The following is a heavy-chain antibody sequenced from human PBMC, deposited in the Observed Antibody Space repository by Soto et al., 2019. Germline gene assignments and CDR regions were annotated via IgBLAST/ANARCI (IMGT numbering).Heavy chain of an antibody. CDR3: AKGKGVGATPDGANW. J-gene: IGHJ4*02. D-gene: IGHD1-26*01. Sequence: EVQVLESGGGLVQPGGSLRLSCAASGFTFSRYGMNWVRQAPGKGLEWVSGVRSDGDTTYNADSVKGRFTVSRDNFRNTVDLQMNNLRVEDTAVYYCAKGKGVGATPDGANWWGQGTLVTVSP. V-gene: IGHV3-23*01. CDR1: GFTFSRYG. CDR2: VRSDGDTT.